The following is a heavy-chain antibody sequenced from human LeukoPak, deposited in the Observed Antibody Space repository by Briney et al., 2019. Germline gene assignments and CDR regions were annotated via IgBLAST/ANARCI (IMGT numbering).Heavy chain of an antibody. CDR3: ARDSGPRYYYGSGSTDNMLDP. Sequence: GRSLRLTCAASGFTFGDYAMRWVRQAPGKGLEWVSGISWNSGSIGYADSMKGRFTISRDNAKICLYLQMNSLRAEDTSLYYCARDSGPRYYYGSGSTDNMLDPWGQGTLVSVSS. D-gene: IGHD3-10*01. J-gene: IGHJ5*02. V-gene: IGHV3-9*01. CDR2: ISWNSGSI. CDR1: GFTFGDYA.